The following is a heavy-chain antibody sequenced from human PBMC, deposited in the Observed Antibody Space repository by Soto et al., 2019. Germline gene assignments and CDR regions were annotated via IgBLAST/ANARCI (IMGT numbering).Heavy chain of an antibody. J-gene: IGHJ5*02. CDR1: GGSINSDDHY. D-gene: IGHD3-10*01. V-gene: IGHV4-30-4*01. CDR2: IYKSGTT. Sequence: SETLSLTCSVSGGSINSDDHYWTWIRQPPGKGLEWIGSIYKSGTTNYNPSLKSRITVSIDTSKNQFSLNLTSVTAADTALYYCARQRRGRYWFVPWGQGTPVTVYS. CDR3: ARQRRGRYWFVP.